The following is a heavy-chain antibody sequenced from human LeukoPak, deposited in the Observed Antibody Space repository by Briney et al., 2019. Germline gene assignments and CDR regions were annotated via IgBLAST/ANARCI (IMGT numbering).Heavy chain of an antibody. CDR3: ARDRGYNWFDP. J-gene: IGHJ5*02. V-gene: IGHV4-59*01. CDR2: IYYSGST. Sequence: SETLSLTCTVSGGSISSYYWSWIRQPPGKGLEWIGYIYYSGSTNYNPSLKSRVTISVDTSKNQFSLRLSSVTAADTAVYYCARDRGYNWFDPWGQGTLVTVSS. CDR1: GGSISSYY.